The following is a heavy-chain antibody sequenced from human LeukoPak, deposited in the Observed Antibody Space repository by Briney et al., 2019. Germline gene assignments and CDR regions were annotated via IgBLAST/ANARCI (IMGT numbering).Heavy chain of an antibody. Sequence: ASVKVSCKASGYTFTSYGISWVRQAPGQGLEWMGWISAYKGNTNYAQKLQGRVTMTTDTSTSTAYMELRSLRSDDTAVYYCARAWSQSDSFNPSYYYYHYMDVWGKGTTVTVSS. CDR2: ISAYKGNT. J-gene: IGHJ6*03. D-gene: IGHD2-15*01. CDR1: GYTFTSYG. CDR3: ARAWSQSDSFNPSYYYYHYMDV. V-gene: IGHV1-18*01.